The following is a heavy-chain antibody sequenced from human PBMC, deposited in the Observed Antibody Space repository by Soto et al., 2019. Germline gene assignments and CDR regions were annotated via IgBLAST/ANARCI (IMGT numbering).Heavy chain of an antibody. CDR2: INPDNGGT. V-gene: IGHV1-2*02. D-gene: IGHD6-6*01. CDR3: AREVGKLGYSSSSCDY. Sequence: QVQLVQSGAEVKKPGASVKVSCKASGYTFTGHYMYWVRQAFGQGLEWMGWINPDNGGTSYAQKFQGRVTMTTDTSISTAYMELSRLTSDDTAFYYCAREVGKLGYSSSSCDYWGQGSLVTVST. J-gene: IGHJ4*02. CDR1: GYTFTGHY.